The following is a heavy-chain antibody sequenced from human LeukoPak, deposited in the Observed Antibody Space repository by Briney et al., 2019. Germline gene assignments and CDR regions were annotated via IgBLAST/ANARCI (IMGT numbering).Heavy chain of an antibody. J-gene: IGHJ4*02. CDR3: ASSRSSSGWSLIGY. D-gene: IGHD6-19*01. CDR1: SGSINSYY. Sequence: TSETLSLTCTVSSGSINSYYWSWIRQPPGKGLEWVGYIYYSGSTNYKPSLKRRVTISVDTSKNQFSLKVSSVTAADTAVYYCASSRSSSGWSLIGYWGQGALVTVSS. V-gene: IGHV4-59*01. CDR2: IYYSGST.